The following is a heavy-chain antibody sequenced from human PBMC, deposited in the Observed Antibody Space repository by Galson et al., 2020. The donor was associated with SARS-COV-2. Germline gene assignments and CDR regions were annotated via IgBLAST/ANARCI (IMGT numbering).Heavy chain of an antibody. CDR1: GYSFTGYY. V-gene: IGHV1-2*06. Sequence: ASVKVSCKASGYSFTGYYMHWVRQAPGQGLEWMGRINPNSGGTNYAQKFQGRVTMTRDTSISTAYMELSRLRSDDTAVYYCARGPLSGYYMDVWGKGTTVTISS. CDR2: INPNSGGT. D-gene: IGHD1-26*01. J-gene: IGHJ6*03. CDR3: ARGPLSGYYMDV.